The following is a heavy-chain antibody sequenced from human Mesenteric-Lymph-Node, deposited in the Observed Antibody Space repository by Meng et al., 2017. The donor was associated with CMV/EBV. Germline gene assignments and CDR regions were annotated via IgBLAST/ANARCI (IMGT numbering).Heavy chain of an antibody. CDR2: IYTTGST. CDR3: ARASCSGGTCYDPVFYFDY. Sequence: QVQLKESVSGQVHPSQTLPLTCSVPGESISSGNNYWSWIRQPAGKGLEWIGRIYTTGSTSYNPSLKSRVTISVDTSKNQFSLTFRSVTAADTAMYYCARASCSGGTCYDPVFYFDYWGRGTLVTVSS. D-gene: IGHD2-15*01. V-gene: IGHV4-61*02. J-gene: IGHJ4*02. CDR1: GESISSGNNY.